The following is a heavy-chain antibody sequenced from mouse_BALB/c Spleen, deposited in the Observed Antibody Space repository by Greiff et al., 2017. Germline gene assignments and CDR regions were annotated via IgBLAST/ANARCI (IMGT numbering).Heavy chain of an antibody. V-gene: IGHV1-77*01. CDR1: GYTFTDYY. Sequence: QVQLQQSGAELARPGASVKLSCKASGYTFTDYYINWVKQRTGQGLEWIGEIYPGSGNTYYNEKFKGKATLTADKSSSTAYMQLSSLTSEDSAVYFCARNTHYAMDYWGQGTSVTVSS. CDR3: ARNTHYAMDY. J-gene: IGHJ4*01. CDR2: IYPGSGNT.